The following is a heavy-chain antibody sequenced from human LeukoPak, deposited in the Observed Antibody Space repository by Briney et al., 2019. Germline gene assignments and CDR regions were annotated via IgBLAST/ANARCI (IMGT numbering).Heavy chain of an antibody. CDR2: IDHSGST. CDR1: GGSFSGDY. V-gene: IGHV4-34*01. J-gene: IGHJ6*02. CDR3: ASRLVVPATGRGYYYYGMDV. Sequence: SETLSLTCAVDGGSFSGDYWSGIREPPGKVLEGIGEIDHSGSTNYDPSLKGRVTISVDTSKNPFSLKLSSVTAADTAVYYCASRLVVPATGRGYYYYGMDVWGQGTTVTVSS. D-gene: IGHD2-2*01.